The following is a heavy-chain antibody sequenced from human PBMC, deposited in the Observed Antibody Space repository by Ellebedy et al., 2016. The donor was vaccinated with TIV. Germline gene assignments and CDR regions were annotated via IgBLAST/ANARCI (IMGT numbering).Heavy chain of an antibody. CDR3: ARARGWYGSDGMDV. J-gene: IGHJ6*04. V-gene: IGHV3-53*01. D-gene: IGHD6-19*01. CDR1: GFTVSSNY. Sequence: GESLKISCAASGFTVSSNYMSWVRRAPGQGLGWVSVSYGVGNTDYAEHVEGRFTISRDNSKNTVYLQMNSLRAEDTAVYYCARARGWYGSDGMDVWGEGTTVTVSS. CDR2: SYGVGNT.